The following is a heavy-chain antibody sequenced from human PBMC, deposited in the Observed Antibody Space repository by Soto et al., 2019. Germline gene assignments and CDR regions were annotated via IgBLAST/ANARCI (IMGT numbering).Heavy chain of an antibody. Sequence: KPSETLSLTSTVSGGSISSGGYYWSWIRQHTGKGLEWIGYIYYSGSTYYNPSLKSRVTISVDTSKNQFSLKLSSVTAADTAVYYCARVGDIVVVPAAIRRWFDPWGQGTLVTVSS. CDR2: IYYSGST. CDR1: GGSISSGGYY. J-gene: IGHJ5*02. D-gene: IGHD2-2*01. CDR3: ARVGDIVVVPAAIRRWFDP. V-gene: IGHV4-31*03.